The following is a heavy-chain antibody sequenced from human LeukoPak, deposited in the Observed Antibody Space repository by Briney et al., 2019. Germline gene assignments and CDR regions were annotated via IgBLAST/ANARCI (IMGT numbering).Heavy chain of an antibody. Sequence: GGSLRLPCAASGFTFSSYAMHWVRQAPGKGLEWVAVISYDGSNKYYADSVKGRFTISRDNSKNTLYLQMNSLRAEDTAVYYCARDPCSSTSCHHIWGQGTMVTVSS. CDR2: ISYDGSNK. J-gene: IGHJ3*02. CDR1: GFTFSSYA. CDR3: ARDPCSSTSCHHI. V-gene: IGHV3-30-3*01. D-gene: IGHD2-2*01.